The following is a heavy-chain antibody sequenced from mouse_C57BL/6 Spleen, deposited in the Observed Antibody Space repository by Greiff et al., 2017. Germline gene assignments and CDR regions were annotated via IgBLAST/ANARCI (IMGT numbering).Heavy chain of an antibody. J-gene: IGHJ2*01. Sequence: QQSHGKSLEWIGDINPNNGGTSYNQKFKGKATLTVDKSSSTAYMELRSLTSEDSAVYYCARRWGLYYFDYWGQGTTLTVSS. CDR2: INPNNGGT. CDR3: ARRWGLYYFDY. V-gene: IGHV1-26*01. D-gene: IGHD1-1*02.